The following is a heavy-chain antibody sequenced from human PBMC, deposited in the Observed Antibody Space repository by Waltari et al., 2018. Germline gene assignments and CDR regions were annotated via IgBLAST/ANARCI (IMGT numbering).Heavy chain of an antibody. V-gene: IGHV4-4*02. CDR1: VDSVSSTYW. CDR2: VYGSGKI. CDR3: ARDRGRGLYLDT. Sequence: QLQLQESGPGLVKPSGTLSLTSAVSVDSVSSTYWWSWVRHAPQKGLEWIGQVYGSGKINYNPSFASRVIISLDTSNNQFSLTVTSATAADTAVYYCARDRGRGLYLDTWGPGTMVTVSP. J-gene: IGHJ5*02. D-gene: IGHD2-15*01.